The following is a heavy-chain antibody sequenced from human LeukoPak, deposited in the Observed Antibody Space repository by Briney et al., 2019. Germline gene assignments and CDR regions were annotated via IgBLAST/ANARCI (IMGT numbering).Heavy chain of an antibody. J-gene: IGHJ4*02. CDR3: ARGPYCGGDCYPQGPGYFDY. CDR1: GGSISSHY. Sequence: SETLSLTCTVSGGSISSHYWSWIRQPPGKGLEWIGYIYYSGSTNYNPSLKSRVTISVDASKNQFSLKLSSVTAADTAVYYCARGPYCGGDCYPQGPGYFDYWGQGTLVTVSS. V-gene: IGHV4-59*11. CDR2: IYYSGST. D-gene: IGHD2-21*02.